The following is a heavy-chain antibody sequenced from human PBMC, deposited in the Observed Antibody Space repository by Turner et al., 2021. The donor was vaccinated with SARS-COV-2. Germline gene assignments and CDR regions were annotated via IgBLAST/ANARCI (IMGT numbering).Heavy chain of an antibody. V-gene: IGHV4-39*01. CDR2: FSYSGST. D-gene: IGHD3-22*01. CDR3: ARLYHHDTSGVDF. CDR1: GVSITSTNFF. J-gene: IGHJ4*02. Sequence: QLPLQESGPGLFKPSESLSLSCTVSGVSITSTNFFWGWIRQSPGKGLEWMGTFSYSGSTFDNPSFKGGVNMSAEPYKRQFFLRLTSVTAADTAVYYCARLYHHDTSGVDFWGQGTQVTVSS.